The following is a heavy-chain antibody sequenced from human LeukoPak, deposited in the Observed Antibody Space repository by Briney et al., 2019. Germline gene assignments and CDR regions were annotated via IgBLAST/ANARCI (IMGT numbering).Heavy chain of an antibody. D-gene: IGHD1-1*01. J-gene: IGHJ6*02. CDR2: IKQDGSEK. Sequence: GGSLRLSCAASGFTFSSYWMSWVRQAPGKGLEWVANIKQDGSEKYYVDSVKGRFTISRDNSRNTLYLQMNSLRAEDTAVYYCARDVHHDYYYGMDVWGQGTTVTVSS. CDR3: ARDVHHDYYYGMDV. V-gene: IGHV3-7*01. CDR1: GFTFSSYW.